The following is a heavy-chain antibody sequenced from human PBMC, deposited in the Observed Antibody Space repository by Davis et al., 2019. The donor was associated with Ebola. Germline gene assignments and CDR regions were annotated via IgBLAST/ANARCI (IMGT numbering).Heavy chain of an antibody. V-gene: IGHV4-34*01. D-gene: IGHD2-15*01. CDR3: ARRRAATYYFDY. CDR1: GGSFRGYY. Sequence: SQTLSLTCAVYGGSFRGYYWSWIRQPPGKGLEWIGEINHSGSTNYNPSLKSRVTISVDTSKNQFSLKLSSVTAADTAVYYCARRRAATYYFDYWGQGTLVTVSS. CDR2: INHSGST. J-gene: IGHJ4*02.